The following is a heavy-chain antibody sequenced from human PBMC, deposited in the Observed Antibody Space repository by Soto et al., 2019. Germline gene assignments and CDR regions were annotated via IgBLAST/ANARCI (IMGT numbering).Heavy chain of an antibody. CDR1: GYSFTSYW. D-gene: IGHD2-2*01. J-gene: IGHJ6*02. CDR3: ARHVEDIVVVPAAIRGWYYDMDV. Sequence: GESLKISCKGSGYSFTSYWIGWVRQMPGKGLEWMGIIYPGDSDTRYSPSFQGQVTISADKSISTAYLQWSSLKASDTAMYYCARHVEDIVVVPAAIRGWYYDMDVWGQGTTVTVSS. CDR2: IYPGDSDT. V-gene: IGHV5-51*01.